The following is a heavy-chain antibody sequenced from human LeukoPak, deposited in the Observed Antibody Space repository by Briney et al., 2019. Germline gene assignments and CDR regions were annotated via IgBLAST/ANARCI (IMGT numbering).Heavy chain of an antibody. D-gene: IGHD4-11*01. CDR2: INHSGST. V-gene: IGHV4-34*01. J-gene: IGHJ6*02. CDR1: GGSFSGYY. CDR3: ASYSNYGPHYYYYGMDV. Sequence: SETLSLTCAVYGGSFSGYYWSWIRQPPGKGLEWIGEINHSGSTNYNLSLKSRVTISVDTSKNQFSLKLSSVTAADTAVYYCASYSNYGPHYYYYGMDVWGQGTTVTVSS.